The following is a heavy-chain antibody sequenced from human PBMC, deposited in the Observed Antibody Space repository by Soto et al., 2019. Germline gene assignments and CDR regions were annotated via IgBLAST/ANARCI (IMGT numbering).Heavy chain of an antibody. CDR2: IYYSGST. V-gene: IGHV4-59*08. J-gene: IGHJ4*02. D-gene: IGHD5-12*01. CDR1: GVSISSYY. Sequence: PSETLPLTCTVSGVSISSYYWSWIRQPPGKGLEWIGYIYYSGSTNYNPSLKSRITISVDTSKNQFSLKLNSVTAADTAVYYCARHLDIVATTPGFDYWGQGTLVTVSS. CDR3: ARHLDIVATTPGFDY.